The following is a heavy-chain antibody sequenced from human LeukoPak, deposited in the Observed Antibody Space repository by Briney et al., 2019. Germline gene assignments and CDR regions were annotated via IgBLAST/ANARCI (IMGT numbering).Heavy chain of an antibody. CDR1: GFTFSSYS. CDR2: IGSSSSTI. V-gene: IGHV3-48*01. CDR3: ARDRYYYDSSGYANEIDY. Sequence: GGSLRLSCAASGFTFSSYSMNWVRQAPGKGLEWVSYIGSSSSTIYYADSVKGRFTISRDNAKNSLYLQMNSLRAEDTAVYYCARDRYYYDSSGYANEIDYWGQGTLVTVSS. J-gene: IGHJ4*02. D-gene: IGHD3-22*01.